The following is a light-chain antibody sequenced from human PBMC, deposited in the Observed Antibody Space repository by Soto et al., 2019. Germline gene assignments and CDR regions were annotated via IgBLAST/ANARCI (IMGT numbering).Light chain of an antibody. Sequence: QSALTQPASVSGSPGQSITISCTGTSSDVGGYNYVSWYQQHPGKAPKLMIYEVSNLPSGVSNRFSGSKSGNTASLTISGLQAEDEADYYCSPYASSSTSFGTGTKLTVL. V-gene: IGLV2-14*03. CDR2: EVS. CDR3: SPYASSSTS. J-gene: IGLJ1*01. CDR1: SSDVGGYNY.